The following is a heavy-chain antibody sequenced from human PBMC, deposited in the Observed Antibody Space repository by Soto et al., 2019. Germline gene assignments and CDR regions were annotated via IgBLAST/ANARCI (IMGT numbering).Heavy chain of an antibody. CDR3: AKSHCSTTNCLSYENPNTFDI. Sequence: QLQLQESGPGQVKPSETLSLTCTVSGGSINSDSYYWGWIRQPPGMGLEWIGSVYYSGSTYYSPYLKSRVTVSVDTSKNQISLKLRSVTAADTAVYYCAKSHCSTTNCLSYENPNTFDIWGRGTKVTVSS. J-gene: IGHJ3*02. D-gene: IGHD2-2*01. CDR1: GGSINSDSYY. CDR2: VYYSGST. V-gene: IGHV4-39*01.